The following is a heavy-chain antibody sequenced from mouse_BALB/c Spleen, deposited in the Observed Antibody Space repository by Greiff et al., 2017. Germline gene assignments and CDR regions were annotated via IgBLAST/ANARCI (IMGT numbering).Heavy chain of an antibody. D-gene: IGHD1-1*01. V-gene: IGHV5-6-5*01. CDR1: GFTFSSYA. CDR2: ISSGGST. CDR3: AREDYGSRKAMDY. J-gene: IGHJ4*01. Sequence: DVMLVESGGGLVKPGGSLKLSCAASGFTFSSYAMSWVRQTPEKRLEWVASISSGGSTYYPDSVKGRFTISRDNARNILYLQMSSLRSEDTAMYYCAREDYGSRKAMDYWGQGTSVTVSS.